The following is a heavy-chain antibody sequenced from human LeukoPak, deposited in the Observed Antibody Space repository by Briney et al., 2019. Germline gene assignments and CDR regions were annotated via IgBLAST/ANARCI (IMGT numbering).Heavy chain of an antibody. J-gene: IGHJ2*01. CDR3: ASIWGSLGYWYFDL. CDR1: GFTFSNYS. V-gene: IGHV3-21*01. Sequence: GGSLRLSCAASGFTFSNYSMNWVRQAPGKGLEWVSFISSSSSYIYYADSVKGRFTISRDNAKNSLYLQMNSLRAEDTAVYYCASIWGSLGYWYFDLWGRGTLVTVSS. CDR2: ISSSSSYI. D-gene: IGHD7-27*01.